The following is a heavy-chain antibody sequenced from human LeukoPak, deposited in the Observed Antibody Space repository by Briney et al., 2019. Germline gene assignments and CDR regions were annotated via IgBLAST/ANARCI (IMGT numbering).Heavy chain of an antibody. CDR1: GFTFSTFA. D-gene: IGHD2-8*02. CDR2: IFPSGGEI. Sequence: GGSLRLSCAASGFTFSTFAMIWVRQPPGKGLEWVSSIFPSGGEIHYADSVRGRSTISRDNSKSTLSLQMNSLRAEDTAIYYCATYRQVLLPFESWGQGTLVTVSS. CDR3: ATYRQVLLPFES. J-gene: IGHJ4*02. V-gene: IGHV3-23*01.